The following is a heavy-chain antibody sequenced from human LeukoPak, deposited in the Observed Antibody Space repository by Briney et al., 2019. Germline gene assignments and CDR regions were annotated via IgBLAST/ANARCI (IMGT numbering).Heavy chain of an antibody. CDR2: IFHNWST. CDR3: AREVGWLHPEGSFDF. Sequence: SETLSLTCTVSGYSISSGFHWGWIRQPPGKGLEWIGNIFHNWSTYYNPSLKGRVTMSVDTSKNYFSLKMGSVTAADTAVYYCAREVGWLHPEGSFDFWGQGTMVTVSS. V-gene: IGHV4-38-2*02. CDR1: GYSISSGFH. J-gene: IGHJ3*01. D-gene: IGHD5-12*01.